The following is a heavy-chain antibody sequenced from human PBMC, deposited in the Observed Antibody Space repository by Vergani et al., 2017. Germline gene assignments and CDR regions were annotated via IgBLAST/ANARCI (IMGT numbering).Heavy chain of an antibody. CDR2: IYYSGST. J-gene: IGHJ2*01. V-gene: IGHV4-59*01. CDR3: ARVLAARLGYWYFDL. Sequence: QVQLQESGPGLVKPSETLSLTCTVSGGSISSYYWSWIRQPPGKGLEWIGYIYYSGSTNYNPSLKSRVTISVDTSKNQFSLKLSSVTAADTAVYYCARVLAARLGYWYFDLWGRGTLVTVSS. D-gene: IGHD6-6*01. CDR1: GGSISSYY.